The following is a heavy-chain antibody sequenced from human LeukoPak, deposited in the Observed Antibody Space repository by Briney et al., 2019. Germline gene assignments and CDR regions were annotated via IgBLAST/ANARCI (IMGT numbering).Heavy chain of an antibody. CDR2: ISAYNDNT. J-gene: IGHJ5*02. V-gene: IGHV1-18*01. CDR1: GYTFTSYG. CDR3: AREGRYDFWSGYSNWFDP. D-gene: IGHD3-3*01. Sequence: ASVKVSCKASGYTFTSYGISWVRQAPGQGLEWMGWISAYNDNTNYAQKLQGRVTMTTDTSTSTAYMELRSLRSDDTAVYYCAREGRYDFWSGYSNWFDPWGQGTLVTVSS.